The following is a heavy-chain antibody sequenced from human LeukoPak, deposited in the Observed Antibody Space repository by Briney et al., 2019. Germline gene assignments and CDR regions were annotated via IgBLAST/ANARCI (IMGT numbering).Heavy chain of an antibody. J-gene: IGHJ4*02. CDR2: IDHSESI. Sequence: PSETLSLTCAVYGGSFSGYQWSWIRQSPGKGLEWIGEIDHSESINYKPSLMNRVTISIDTSKNQFSLKLSSVTAADTAVYYCARLNLLGYCTHDVCPGGGLPFDYWGQGTLVTVSS. V-gene: IGHV4-34*01. CDR1: GGSFSGYQ. CDR3: ARLNLLGYCTHDVCPGGGLPFDY. D-gene: IGHD2-8*01.